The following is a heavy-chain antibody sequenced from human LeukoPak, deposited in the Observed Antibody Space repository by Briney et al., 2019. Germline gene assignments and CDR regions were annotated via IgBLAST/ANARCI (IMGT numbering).Heavy chain of an antibody. CDR1: GFTFSSYA. Sequence: GGSLRLSCAASGFTFSSYAMSWVRQAPGKGLEWVSAISGSGGSTYYADSVKGRFTISRDNSKNTLYLQMNSLRAEDTAVYYCAKAPRYSSSSGYYYGSGSLGYWGQGTLVTVSS. V-gene: IGHV3-23*01. D-gene: IGHD3-10*01. CDR3: AKAPRYSSSSGYYYGSGSLGY. CDR2: ISGSGGST. J-gene: IGHJ4*02.